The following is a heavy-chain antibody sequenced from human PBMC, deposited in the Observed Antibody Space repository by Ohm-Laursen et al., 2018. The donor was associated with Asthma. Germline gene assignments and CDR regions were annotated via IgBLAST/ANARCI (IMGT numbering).Heavy chain of an antibody. V-gene: IGHV4-61*01. CDR3: ARDRSSWFDP. CDR2: IYERGST. Sequence: SDTLSLTCAVSGASVGSGSSFWSWIRQPPGKGLEWIGYIYERGSTNYYPSLKGRVTISLDTSKNQFSLRLSSVTAADTAVYYCARDRSSWFDPWGQGTLVTVSS. CDR1: GASVGSGSSF. J-gene: IGHJ5*02.